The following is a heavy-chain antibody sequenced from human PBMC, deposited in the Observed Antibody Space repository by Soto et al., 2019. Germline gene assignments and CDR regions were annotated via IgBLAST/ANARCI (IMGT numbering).Heavy chain of an antibody. CDR1: GYTFTSYG. CDR2: ISAYNGNT. V-gene: IGHV1-18*01. D-gene: IGHD3-3*01. CDR3: GRAAPRYYDFWSGYAEIDY. Sequence: QVPLVQSGAEVKKPGASVKVSCKASGYTFTSYGISWVRQAPGQGLEWMGWISAYNGNTNYAQKLQGRVTMTTDTSTSTAYMELRSLRSDDTAVYYCGRAAPRYYDFWSGYAEIDYWGQGTLVTVSS. J-gene: IGHJ4*02.